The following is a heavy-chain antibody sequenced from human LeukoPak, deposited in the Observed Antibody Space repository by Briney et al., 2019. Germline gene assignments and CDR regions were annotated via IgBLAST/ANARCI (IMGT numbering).Heavy chain of an antibody. Sequence: ASVKVSCKASGFTFTAYHMHWMRQAPGQGLEWMGWINPNSGGTNYAQKFQGRVTMTRDTSISTAYMELSGLRSDDTAVYYCARGPHWDPHFDYWGQGTLVTVSS. CDR3: ARGPHWDPHFDY. J-gene: IGHJ4*02. D-gene: IGHD7-27*01. V-gene: IGHV1-2*02. CDR2: INPNSGGT. CDR1: GFTFTAYH.